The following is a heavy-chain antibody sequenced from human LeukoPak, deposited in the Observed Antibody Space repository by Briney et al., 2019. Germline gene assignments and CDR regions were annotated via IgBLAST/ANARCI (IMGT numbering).Heavy chain of an antibody. V-gene: IGHV3-48*04. CDR1: GFTFSSYA. CDR2: ISSSGSTI. CDR3: ARGGRYGGNSGYYYYYMDV. J-gene: IGHJ6*03. D-gene: IGHD4-23*01. Sequence: PGGSLRLSCAASGFTFSSYAMSWVRQAPGKGLEWVSYISSSGSTIYYADSVKGRFTISRDNAKNSLYLQMNSLRAEDTAVYYCARGGRYGGNSGYYYYYMDVWGKGTTVTVSS.